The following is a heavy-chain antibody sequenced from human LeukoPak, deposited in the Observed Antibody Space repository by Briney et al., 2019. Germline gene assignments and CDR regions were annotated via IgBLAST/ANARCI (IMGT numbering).Heavy chain of an antibody. CDR2: LSYDGSDK. CDR1: RFIFSSYA. V-gene: IGHV3-30*04. J-gene: IGHJ4*02. Sequence: GGSLRLSCAASRFIFSSYAMHWVRQAPGKGLEWVAVLSYDGSDKYYADSVKGRFTISRDNSRNTLYLQMNSLRVEDTAVYYCLRGDRRDYWGQGTLVTVSS. CDR3: LRGDRRDY.